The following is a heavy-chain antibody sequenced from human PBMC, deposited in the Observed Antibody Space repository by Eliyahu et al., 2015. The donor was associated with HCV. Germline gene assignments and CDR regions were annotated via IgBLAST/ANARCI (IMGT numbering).Heavy chain of an antibody. D-gene: IGHD2-21*02. CDR1: GGXIXSSSYY. V-gene: IGHV4-39*01. CDR3: AGVAYCGGDCFFIFDY. J-gene: IGHJ4*02. Sequence: QLQLQESGPGLVXPSEXLSLTCTXSGGXIXSSSYYWGWIRQPPGKGLEWIGSIYXSGSTYYNPXLKSRVTISVDTSKNQFSLKLSSVTAADXAVYYCAGVAYCGGDCFFIFDYWGQXTLVTVSS. CDR2: IYXSGST.